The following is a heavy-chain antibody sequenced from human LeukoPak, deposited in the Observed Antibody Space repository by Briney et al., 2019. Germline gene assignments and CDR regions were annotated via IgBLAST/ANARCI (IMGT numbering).Heavy chain of an antibody. Sequence: GASVKVSCKASGYTFTGYYMHWVRQAPGQGLEWMGWINPNSGGTNYAQKFQGRVTMTRDTSISTAYMELSRLRSDDTAVYYCARVYRWLQLGGGGFDIWGQGTMVTVSS. D-gene: IGHD5-24*01. J-gene: IGHJ3*02. V-gene: IGHV1-2*02. CDR2: INPNSGGT. CDR1: GYTFTGYY. CDR3: ARVYRWLQLGGGGFDI.